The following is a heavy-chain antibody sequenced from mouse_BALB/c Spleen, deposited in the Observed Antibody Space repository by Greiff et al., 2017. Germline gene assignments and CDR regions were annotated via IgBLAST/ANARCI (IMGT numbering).Heavy chain of an antibody. CDR1: GFSLNSYG. J-gene: IGHJ1*01. CDR3: ARDGGYFDV. CDR2: IWAGGST. Sequence: VQLKESGPGLVAPSQSLSITCTVSGFSLNSYGVHWVRQPPGKGLEWLGVIWAGGSTNYNSALMSRLSISKDNSKSQVFLKMNSLQTDDTAMYYCARDGGYFDVWGAGTTVTVSS. V-gene: IGHV2-9*02.